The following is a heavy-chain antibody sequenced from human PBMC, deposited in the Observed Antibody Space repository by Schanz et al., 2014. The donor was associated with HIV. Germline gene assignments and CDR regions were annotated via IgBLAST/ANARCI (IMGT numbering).Heavy chain of an antibody. CDR2: ISVTGDNT. CDR1: GFTFSGFA. J-gene: IGHJ4*02. V-gene: IGHV3-23*01. CDR3: ARGFQGFDY. Sequence: QLLESGGGLVQPGGLLRLSCAASGFTFSGFAMSWVRQTPGKGLEWVSSISVTGDNTYYADSVKGRFTISRDNSKNTLYLQMNSLRAEDTSVYYCARGFQGFDYWGQGTLVTVSS. D-gene: IGHD3-10*01.